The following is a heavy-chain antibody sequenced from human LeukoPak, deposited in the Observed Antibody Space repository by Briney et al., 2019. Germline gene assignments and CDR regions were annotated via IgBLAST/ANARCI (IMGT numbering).Heavy chain of an antibody. V-gene: IGHV3-33*01. CDR1: GFTFSSYA. CDR2: VWHDGSNR. J-gene: IGHJ4*02. D-gene: IGHD3-10*01. Sequence: GTSLRLSCTAPGFTFSSYAIHWIRQAPGKGLEWVALVWHDGSNRYYSEAVRGRFTISRDNSKNTVYLQINSLRAEDTAVYYCARELFGSGSRPDYWGQGTRVTVSS. CDR3: ARELFGSGSRPDY.